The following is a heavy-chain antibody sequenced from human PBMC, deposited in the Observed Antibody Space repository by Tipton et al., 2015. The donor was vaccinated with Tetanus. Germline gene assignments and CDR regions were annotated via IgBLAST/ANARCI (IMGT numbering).Heavy chain of an antibody. Sequence: QSGAEVKKPGESLKISCKGSGYSFTSYWIGWVRQMPGKGLEWMGIIYPGDSDTRYSPSFQGQVTISADKSISTACLQWSSLKASDTAMYYCARIANYDFWSGYYSDFDYWGQGTLVTVSS. CDR1: GYSFTSYW. V-gene: IGHV5-51*01. J-gene: IGHJ4*02. CDR3: ARIANYDFWSGYYSDFDY. D-gene: IGHD3-3*01. CDR2: IYPGDSDT.